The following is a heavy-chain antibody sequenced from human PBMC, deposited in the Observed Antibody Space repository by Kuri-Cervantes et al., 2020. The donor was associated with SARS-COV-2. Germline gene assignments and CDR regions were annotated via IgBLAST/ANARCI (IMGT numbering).Heavy chain of an antibody. CDR1: GYTFTSYG. V-gene: IGHV7-4-1*01. CDR2: INTNTGNP. J-gene: IGHJ4*02. CDR3: ARGQWLDY. Sequence: ASVKVSCKGSGYTFTSYGMNWVRQAPGQGLEWMGWINTNTGNPTYAQGCTGRFVLSLDTSVTTGYLQIGSLKAEDTAVYYCARGQWLDYWGQGTLVTVSS. D-gene: IGHD6-19*01.